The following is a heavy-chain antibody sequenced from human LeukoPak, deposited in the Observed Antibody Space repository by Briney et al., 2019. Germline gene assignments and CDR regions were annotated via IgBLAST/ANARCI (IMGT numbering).Heavy chain of an antibody. D-gene: IGHD6-19*01. CDR2: ISYDGGNK. CDR1: GFTFSRYV. V-gene: IGHV3-30-3*01. CDR3: ARDGSVVGNVQIDY. J-gene: IGHJ4*02. Sequence: GGSLRLSCAASGFTFSRYVMHWVRQAPGKGLEWVAAISYDGGNKYYADSAKGLFTISRDNSKNTLYLQMNSLRADDAAVYYCARDGSVVGNVQIDYWGQGTLVTVSS.